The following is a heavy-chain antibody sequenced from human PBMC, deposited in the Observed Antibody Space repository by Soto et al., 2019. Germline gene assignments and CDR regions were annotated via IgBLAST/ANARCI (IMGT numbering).Heavy chain of an antibody. D-gene: IGHD1-1*01. CDR1: GGTFSSYA. J-gene: IGHJ4*02. Sequence: GASVKVSCKASGGTFSSYAISWVRQAPGQGLEWMGGINPISGTANYAQKFQGRVTMTTDESTSTAYMELSRLRSDDTAVYYCARESELELDYWGQGTLVTVS. CDR3: ARESELELDY. V-gene: IGHV1-69*05. CDR2: INPISGTA.